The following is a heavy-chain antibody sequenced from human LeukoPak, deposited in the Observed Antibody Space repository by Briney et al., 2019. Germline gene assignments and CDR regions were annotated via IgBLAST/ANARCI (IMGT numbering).Heavy chain of an antibody. Sequence: ASVKVSCKVSGYTLTELSMHWVRQAPGKGLEWMGRFDPEDGETIYAQKFQGRVTMTADTSTDTVYMELSSLRSEDTAVYYCARVGPGTEKLGYYYYMDVWGKGTTVTVSS. CDR1: GYTLTELS. J-gene: IGHJ6*03. CDR3: ARVGPGTEKLGYYYYMDV. D-gene: IGHD4-23*01. V-gene: IGHV1-24*01. CDR2: FDPEDGET.